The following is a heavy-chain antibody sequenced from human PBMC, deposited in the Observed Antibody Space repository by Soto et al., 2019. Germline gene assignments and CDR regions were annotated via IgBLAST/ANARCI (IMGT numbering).Heavy chain of an antibody. D-gene: IGHD6-6*01. J-gene: IGHJ3*02. CDR2: ISSSGSTI. Sequence: GGSLRLSCAASGFTFSSYEMNWVRQAPGKGLEWVSYISSSGSTIYYADSVKGRFTISRDNAKNSLYLQMNSLRAEDTAVYYCPRRKVRSSSRAFDIWGQATLVTVSS. V-gene: IGHV3-48*03. CDR1: GFTFSSYE. CDR3: PRRKVRSSSRAFDI.